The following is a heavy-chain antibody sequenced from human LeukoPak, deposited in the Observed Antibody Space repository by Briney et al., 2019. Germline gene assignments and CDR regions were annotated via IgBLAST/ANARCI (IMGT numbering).Heavy chain of an antibody. D-gene: IGHD1-26*01. CDR1: GFTFSTYW. J-gene: IGHJ4*02. CDR2: INTDGSTT. CDR3: ARSPGILGTNYFDY. Sequence: GGSLRLSCAASGFTFSTYWIHWVRQAPGKGLVWVSRINTDGSTTNYADSVKGRFTISGDNSKNTLYLQMNSLRAEDTSVYYCARSPGILGTNYFDYWGQGTLVTVSS. V-gene: IGHV3-74*01.